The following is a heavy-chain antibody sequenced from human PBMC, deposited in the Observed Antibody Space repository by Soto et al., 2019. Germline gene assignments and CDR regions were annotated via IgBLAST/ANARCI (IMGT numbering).Heavy chain of an antibody. D-gene: IGHD3-10*01. CDR2: IYPSGST. Sequence: QVQLQESGPELVKPSGALALTCAVSSDSITSTDWWSWVRQPPGKGLEWIGEIYPSGSTKYNPSVQRRVAISMDKSTMQFSLRLTSVPAADTAVYYCARLRSYDSGGPKYWGQGTLVTVSS. CDR1: SDSITSTDW. V-gene: IGHV4-4*02. CDR3: ARLRSYDSGGPKY. J-gene: IGHJ4*02.